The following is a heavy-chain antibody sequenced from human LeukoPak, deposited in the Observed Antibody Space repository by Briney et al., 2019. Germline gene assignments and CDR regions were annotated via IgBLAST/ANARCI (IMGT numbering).Heavy chain of an antibody. CDR2: ISYDGSNK. D-gene: IGHD1-26*01. V-gene: IGHV3-30*03. Sequence: GSLRLSCAASGFTFSSYGMHWVRQAPGKGLEWVAVISYDGSNKYYADSVKGRFTISRDNSKNTLYLQMNSLRAEDTAVYYCATLDSGSYGGDYWGQGTLVTVSS. CDR3: ATLDSGSYGGDY. CDR1: GFTFSSYG. J-gene: IGHJ4*02.